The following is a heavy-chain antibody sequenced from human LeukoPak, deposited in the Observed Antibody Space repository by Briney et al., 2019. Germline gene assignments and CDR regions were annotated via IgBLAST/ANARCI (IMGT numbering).Heavy chain of an antibody. CDR1: GFTFSSYA. D-gene: IGHD3-22*01. Sequence: GGSLRLSCAASGFTFSSYAMHWVRQAPGKGLEGVAVISYDGSNKYYADSVKGRFTISRDNSKNTLYLQMNSLRAEDTAVYYCARAAEDYYYDSSGYEEWGQGTLVTVSS. CDR2: ISYDGSNK. CDR3: ARAAEDYYYDSSGYEE. V-gene: IGHV3-30-3*01. J-gene: IGHJ4*02.